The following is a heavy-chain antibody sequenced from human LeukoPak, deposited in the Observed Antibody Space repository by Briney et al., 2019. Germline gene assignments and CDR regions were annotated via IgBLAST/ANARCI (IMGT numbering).Heavy chain of an antibody. V-gene: IGHV1-18*04. CDR1: GYTFTSYG. J-gene: IGHJ4*02. Sequence: ASVKVSCKASGYTFTSYGISWVRQAPGQGLEWMGWISAYNGNTNYAQKLQGRVTMTTDTSTSTAYMELRSLRSDDTAVYYCTRDLYYYYGSGSYLNDYWGQGTLVTVSS. D-gene: IGHD3-10*01. CDR3: TRDLYYYYGSGSYLNDY. CDR2: ISAYNGNT.